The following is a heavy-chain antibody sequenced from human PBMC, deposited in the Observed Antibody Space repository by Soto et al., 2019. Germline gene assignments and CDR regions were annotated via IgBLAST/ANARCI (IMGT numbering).Heavy chain of an antibody. CDR2: IYYSGST. CDR3: AREVGYCSSTSCYGVERAFDY. V-gene: IGHV4-31*03. CDR1: GGSISSGGYY. J-gene: IGHJ4*02. Sequence: PSETLSLTCTVSGGSISSGGYYWSWIRQHPGKGLEWIGYIYYSGSTYYNPSLKSRVTISVDTSKNQFSLKLSSVTAADTAVYYCAREVGYCSSTSCYGVERAFDYWGQGTLVTVSP. D-gene: IGHD2-2*01.